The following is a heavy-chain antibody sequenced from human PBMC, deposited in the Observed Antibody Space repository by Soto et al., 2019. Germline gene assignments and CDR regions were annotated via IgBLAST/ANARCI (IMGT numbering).Heavy chain of an antibody. V-gene: IGHV1-3*01. Sequence: QVQVVQSGAEVKKPGASVKVSCKTSGYIFTSYAMHWVRQAPGQRLEWMGWINAGNGDTKYSQKFQGRVTITRDTSANTAFMELSSLRSEDTAIYYCARELQGLYYFDFWGQGTLVTFSS. J-gene: IGHJ4*02. CDR2: INAGNGDT. D-gene: IGHD4-4*01. CDR3: ARELQGLYYFDF. CDR1: GYIFTSYA.